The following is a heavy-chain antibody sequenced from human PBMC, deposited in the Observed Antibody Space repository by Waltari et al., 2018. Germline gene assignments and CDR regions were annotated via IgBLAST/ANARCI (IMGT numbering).Heavy chain of an antibody. Sequence: QVQLVQSGAEVKKPGASVKVSCKASGYTFTSYNITWVRQGTGQGLEWMGWMNPNSGNTGYAQKFQGRVTMTRNTSISTAYMELSSLRSEDTAVYYCARARSKKIAAAAYYFDYWGQGTLVTVSS. V-gene: IGHV1-8*01. CDR3: ARARSKKIAAAAYYFDY. CDR2: MNPNSGNT. D-gene: IGHD6-13*01. J-gene: IGHJ4*02. CDR1: GYTFTSYN.